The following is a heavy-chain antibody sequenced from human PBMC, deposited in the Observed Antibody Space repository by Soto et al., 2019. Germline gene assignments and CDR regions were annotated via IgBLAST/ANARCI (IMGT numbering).Heavy chain of an antibody. CDR3: ARPNSGGWYAGGAFDI. V-gene: IGHV4-59*08. CDR2: IYYSGST. Sequence: QVQLQESGPGLVKPSETLSLTCTVSGGSISSYYWSWIRQPPGKGLEWIGYIYYSGSTNYNPSLKSRVTISVDTSKNKFSLKLSSVTAADTAVYYCARPNSGGWYAGGAFDIWGQGTMVTVSS. CDR1: GGSISSYY. D-gene: IGHD6-19*01. J-gene: IGHJ3*02.